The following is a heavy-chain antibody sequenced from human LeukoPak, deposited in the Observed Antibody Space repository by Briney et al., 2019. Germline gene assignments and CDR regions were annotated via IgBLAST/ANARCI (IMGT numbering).Heavy chain of an antibody. D-gene: IGHD5-18*01. V-gene: IGHV3-9*01. CDR1: GFTFDDYA. Sequence: GRSLRLSCAASGFTFDDYAMHWVRQAPGKGLEWVSGISWNSGSIGYADSVKGRFTISRDNAKNSLYLQMNSLRAEDTALHYCAKDQDTAIGLFDYWGQGTLVTVSS. CDR2: ISWNSGSI. J-gene: IGHJ4*02. CDR3: AKDQDTAIGLFDY.